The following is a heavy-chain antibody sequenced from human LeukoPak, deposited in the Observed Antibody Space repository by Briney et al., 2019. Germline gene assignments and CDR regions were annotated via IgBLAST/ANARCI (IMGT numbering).Heavy chain of an antibody. D-gene: IGHD2-2*02. Sequence: AESLKISCKGSGYSFTNYWIGWVRQQPGKGLEWMGIIYPGDSNTRYNPSFQGKVTISAEKSINTAYLQWSSLKASDTAMYYCARLWVPAAIRGDNWFDPWGQGTLVTVSS. CDR3: ARLWVPAAIRGDNWFDP. J-gene: IGHJ5*02. CDR2: IYPGDSNT. CDR1: GYSFTNYW. V-gene: IGHV5-51*01.